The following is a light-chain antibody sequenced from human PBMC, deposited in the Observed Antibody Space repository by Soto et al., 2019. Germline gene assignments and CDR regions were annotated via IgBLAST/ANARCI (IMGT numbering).Light chain of an antibody. J-gene: IGLJ1*01. CDR2: EVS. V-gene: IGLV2-14*01. Sequence: QSALTQPASVSGSPGQSITISCTGTSSDVGGYNYVSWYQQHPGKAPKLMIYEVSNRPSGVSNRFSGSKSGNTTSLTISGLQAEDEHDYYCSSYTSSSTLLFGTGTKLTVL. CDR1: SSDVGGYNY. CDR3: SSYTSSSTLL.